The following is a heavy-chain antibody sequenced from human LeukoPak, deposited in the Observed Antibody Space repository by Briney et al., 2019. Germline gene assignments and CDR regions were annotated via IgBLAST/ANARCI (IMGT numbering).Heavy chain of an antibody. J-gene: IGHJ4*02. V-gene: IGHV3-23*01. CDR2: ISGSGGST. CDR1: GFTFSSYS. D-gene: IGHD3-22*01. Sequence: PGGSLRLSCAASGFTFSSYSMNWVRQAPGKGLEWVSAISGSGGSTYYADSVKGRFTISRDNSKNTLYLQMNSLRAEDTAVYYCVQSAYYYDSSGRYDWGQGTLVTVSS. CDR3: VQSAYYYDSSGRYD.